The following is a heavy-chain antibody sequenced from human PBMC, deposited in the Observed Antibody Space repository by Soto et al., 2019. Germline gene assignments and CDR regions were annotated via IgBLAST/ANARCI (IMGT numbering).Heavy chain of an antibody. Sequence: QLVQSGAEVKKPGSSVKVSCKASGYTFISYGIGWVRQAPGQGLEWMGWITTHNDNTNYAQQFQGRVTFTTDTSTSTAYMELMDLTSDDSAVYYCARVYSSVWKGLGSWGQGTLVTVSS. J-gene: IGHJ5*02. D-gene: IGHD6-19*01. CDR1: GYTFISYG. V-gene: IGHV1-18*01. CDR2: ITTHNDNT. CDR3: ARVYSSVWKGLGS.